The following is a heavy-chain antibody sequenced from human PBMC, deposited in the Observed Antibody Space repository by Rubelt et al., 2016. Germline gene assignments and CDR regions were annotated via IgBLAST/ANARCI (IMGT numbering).Heavy chain of an antibody. D-gene: IGHD2-21*01. CDR3: AREDATGIAIDY. CDR2: SSYSGST. V-gene: IGHV4-59*12. Sequence: GGSISSYYWSWIRQPPGKGLEWIGYSSYSGSTYYNPSLKSRVTISVDTSKNQFSLQLISATPEDTAVYYCAREDATGIAIDYWGQGTLVTDSS. CDR1: GGSISSYY. J-gene: IGHJ4*02.